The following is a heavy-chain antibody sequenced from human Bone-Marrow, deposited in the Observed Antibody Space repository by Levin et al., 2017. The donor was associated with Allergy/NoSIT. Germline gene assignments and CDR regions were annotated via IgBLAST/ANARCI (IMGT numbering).Heavy chain of an antibody. V-gene: IGHV4-39*01. CDR1: GGSISSDSYY. D-gene: IGHD6-6*01. Sequence: SCTVSGGSISSDSYYWGWIRQPPGKELEWIGSIYYTGTTYYNPSLKSRATISGDTSKNQFSLRLRSVTAADTAVYYCARKEASISKNYAFDIWGQGTVVTVSS. CDR3: ARKEASISKNYAFDI. J-gene: IGHJ3*02. CDR2: IYYTGTT.